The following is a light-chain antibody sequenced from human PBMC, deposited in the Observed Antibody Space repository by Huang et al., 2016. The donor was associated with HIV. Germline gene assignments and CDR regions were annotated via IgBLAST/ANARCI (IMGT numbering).Light chain of an antibody. CDR1: QGIRSY. CDR2: AAS. V-gene: IGKV1-9*01. Sequence: IQLTQSPFSLSASVGDRGTITCRASQGIRSYLAWYQHKPGKAPKLLIYAASTLQSGVPSRFSGSGSGTDFTLTISSLQPEDFATYYCQQLNSYPLTFGPGTKVDIK. J-gene: IGKJ3*01. CDR3: QQLNSYPLT.